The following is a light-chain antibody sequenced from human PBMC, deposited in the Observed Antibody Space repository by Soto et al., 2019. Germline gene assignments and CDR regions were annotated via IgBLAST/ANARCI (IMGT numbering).Light chain of an antibody. CDR3: QQYTDYPGT. CDR1: QSFSSW. CDR2: DAS. J-gene: IGKJ1*01. Sequence: EIRMTQSPSTLSASVGDSVTITCRASQSFSSWLAWYQQRPGRAPRLLIFDASSLQSGVPSRFSGSGSGTEFTLTITRLQPDDFATYYCQQYTDYPGTFGQGTKVELK. V-gene: IGKV1-5*01.